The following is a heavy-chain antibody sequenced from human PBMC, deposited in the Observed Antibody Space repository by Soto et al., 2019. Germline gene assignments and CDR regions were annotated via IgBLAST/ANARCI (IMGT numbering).Heavy chain of an antibody. J-gene: IGHJ5*02. D-gene: IGHD3-16*02. V-gene: IGHV4-59*01. CDR1: GGSIDDYY. Sequence: LSLTCTVFGGSIDDYYWSWIRQSPGKGLEWIGHISDRGTTDYNPSLKSRVTISVDRSKKQFSLKVTSVTAADTAVYYCARDRWTARANWFDPWGQGTLVTVSS. CDR3: ARDRWTARANWFDP. CDR2: ISDRGTT.